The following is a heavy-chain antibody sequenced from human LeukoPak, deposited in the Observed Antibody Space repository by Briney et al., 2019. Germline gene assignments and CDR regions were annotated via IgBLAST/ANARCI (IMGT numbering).Heavy chain of an antibody. D-gene: IGHD3-10*01. CDR2: MNPNSGNT. CDR3: ARGGWFGELMPPHYYYYMDV. V-gene: IGHV1-8*03. CDR1: EYTFTSYD. J-gene: IGHJ6*03. Sequence: ASVKVSCKASEYTFTSYDINWVRQGTGQGLEWMGWMNPNSGNTGYAQKFQGRVTITRNTSISAAYMELSSLRSEDTAVYYCARGGWFGELMPPHYYYYMDVWGKGTTVTVSS.